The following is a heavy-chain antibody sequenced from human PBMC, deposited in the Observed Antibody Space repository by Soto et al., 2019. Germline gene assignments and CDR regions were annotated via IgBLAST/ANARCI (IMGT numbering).Heavy chain of an antibody. Sequence: QVQLVQSGAEVKKPGSSVKVSCKASGGTFSSYAISWVRQAPGQGLEWMGGIIPIFGTANYAQKFQGRVTITADESTSPAYMDLSSLRSEDTAVYYCARDFEQQLGPEVYGAFDIWGQGTMVTVSS. CDR1: GGTFSSYA. D-gene: IGHD6-13*01. V-gene: IGHV1-69*12. CDR3: ARDFEQQLGPEVYGAFDI. CDR2: IIPIFGTA. J-gene: IGHJ3*02.